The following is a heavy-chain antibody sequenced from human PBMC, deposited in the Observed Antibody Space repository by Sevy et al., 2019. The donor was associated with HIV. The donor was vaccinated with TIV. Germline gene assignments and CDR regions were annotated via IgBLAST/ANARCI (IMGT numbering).Heavy chain of an antibody. CDR1: GGSISSGVYY. Sequence: SETLSLTCTVSGGSISSGVYYWSWLRQPPGKGLEWIGYIHYTGSTFYNPSLKSRITISLDTSKNQLSLKLSSVTAADTAVYYCGRDRLRATAEYMFQYYYYYGMDVWGQGTTVTVSS. V-gene: IGHV4-30-4*01. CDR2: IHYTGST. CDR3: GRDRLRATAEYMFQYYYYYGMDV. D-gene: IGHD6-13*01. J-gene: IGHJ6*02.